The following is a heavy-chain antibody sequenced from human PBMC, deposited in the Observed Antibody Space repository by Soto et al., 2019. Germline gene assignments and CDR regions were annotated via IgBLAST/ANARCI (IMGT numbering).Heavy chain of an antibody. CDR3: ARDLTY. V-gene: IGHV4-59*12. J-gene: IGHJ4*02. CDR2: IYHTGNT. Sequence: ETLSLTCTVSGGSISSYYWSWIRQTPGKGLEWIGEIYHTGNTNYNPSLRSRATISVDMSKRQFSLNVTSMTAADTAIYYCARDLTYWGQGTLVTVSS. CDR1: GGSISSYY.